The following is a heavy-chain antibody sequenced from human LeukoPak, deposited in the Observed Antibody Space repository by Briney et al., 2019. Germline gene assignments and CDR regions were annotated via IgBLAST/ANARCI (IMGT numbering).Heavy chain of an antibody. J-gene: IGHJ4*02. CDR2: INPDSGGT. CDR1: GYTFTAYY. Sequence: ASVKVSCTASGYTFTAYYMHWVRQAPGQGLEWMGWINPDSGGTNYAQKFQGRVTMTRDTSISTAYMDLSKLTSDDTAIYYCATALITDSGDFWGQGTLVTVSS. V-gene: IGHV1-2*02. D-gene: IGHD3-16*01. CDR3: ATALITDSGDF.